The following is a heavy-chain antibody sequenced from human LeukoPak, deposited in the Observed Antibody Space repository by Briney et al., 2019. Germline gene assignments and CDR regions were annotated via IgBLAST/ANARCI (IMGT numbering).Heavy chain of an antibody. Sequence: SETLSLTCTVSGGSISSYYWNWIRQPAGKGLEWIGRIHTSGSTNYNPSLKSRVTVSVDTSKNQFSLKLSSVTAADTAVYYCARGKVVAGTPGQNSWDYWGQGTLITVSS. J-gene: IGHJ4*02. V-gene: IGHV4-4*07. CDR3: ARGKVVAGTPGQNSWDY. CDR1: GGSISSYY. CDR2: IHTSGST. D-gene: IGHD6-19*01.